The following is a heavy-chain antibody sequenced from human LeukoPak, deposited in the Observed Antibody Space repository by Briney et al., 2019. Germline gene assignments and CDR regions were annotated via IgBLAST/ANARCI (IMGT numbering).Heavy chain of an antibody. Sequence: GGSLRLSCAASGFTFSSYAMSWVRQAPGKGLEWVSAISGSGGSTYYADSVKGRFTISRDNAKNSLFLQIHSLRAEDTAVYYCATALHSSSWSFDYWGQGTLVAVSS. V-gene: IGHV3-23*01. J-gene: IGHJ4*02. D-gene: IGHD6-13*01. CDR1: GFTFSSYA. CDR3: ATALHSSSWSFDY. CDR2: ISGSGGST.